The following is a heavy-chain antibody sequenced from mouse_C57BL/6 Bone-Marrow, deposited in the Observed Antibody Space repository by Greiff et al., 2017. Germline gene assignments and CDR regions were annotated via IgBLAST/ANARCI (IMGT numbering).Heavy chain of an antibody. CDR1: GFTFSDYY. J-gene: IGHJ3*01. D-gene: IGHD1-1*01. CDR2: ISNGGGST. CDR3: AREGDYYGSSFWFAY. Sequence: EVMLVESGGGLVQPGGSLKLSCAASGFTFSDYYMYWVRQTPEKRLEWVAYISNGGGSTYYPDPVKVRFTISRDNAKNTLYLQMSRLKSEDTAMYYCAREGDYYGSSFWFAYWGQGTLVTVSA. V-gene: IGHV5-12*01.